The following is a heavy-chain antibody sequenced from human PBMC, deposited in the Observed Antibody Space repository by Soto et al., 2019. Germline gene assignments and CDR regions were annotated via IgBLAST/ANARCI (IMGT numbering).Heavy chain of an antibody. Sequence: ITLKESGPTLVKPTQTLTLTCSFSGFSLTTDGEGVGWVRQTPGEALEWLALIYWDDDERYSPSLKTRLTITKDTSKNQVVLIMTNMAPMDTATYYCAHSRNLITEDAQVGDFDSWGPCTLVTVSS. D-gene: IGHD3-16*01. V-gene: IGHV2-5*02. CDR1: GFSLTTDGEG. CDR3: AHSRNLITEDAQVGDFDS. CDR2: IYWDDDE. J-gene: IGHJ4*02.